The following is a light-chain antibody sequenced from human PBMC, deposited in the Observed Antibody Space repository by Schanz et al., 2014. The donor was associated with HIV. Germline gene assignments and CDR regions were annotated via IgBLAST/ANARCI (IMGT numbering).Light chain of an antibody. Sequence: QSALTQPASVSGSPGQSITISCTGTSSDIGGYKYVSWYQHHPGKAPKLLIFDVDNRPSGVSHRFSAYKSGNTASLTISGLQAEDEADYYCCSYAGTSTFVVFGGGTKLT. J-gene: IGLJ2*01. CDR1: SSDIGGYKY. CDR2: DVD. V-gene: IGLV2-14*03. CDR3: CSYAGTSTFVV.